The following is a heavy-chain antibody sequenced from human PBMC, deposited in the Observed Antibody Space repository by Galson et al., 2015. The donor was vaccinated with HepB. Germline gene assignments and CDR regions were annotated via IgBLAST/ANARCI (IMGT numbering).Heavy chain of an antibody. D-gene: IGHD1-26*01. J-gene: IGHJ4*02. Sequence: LSLTCTVSGGSISSSSYYWGWIRQPPGKGLEWIGSIYYSGSTYYNPSLKSRVTISVDTSKNQFSLKLSSVTAADTAVYYCARRGWELHFDYWGQGTLVTVSS. CDR3: ARRGWELHFDY. CDR1: GGSISSSSYY. V-gene: IGHV4-39*01. CDR2: IYYSGST.